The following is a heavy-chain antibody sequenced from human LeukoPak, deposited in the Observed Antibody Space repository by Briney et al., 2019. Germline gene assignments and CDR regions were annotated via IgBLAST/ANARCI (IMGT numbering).Heavy chain of an antibody. V-gene: IGHV4-39*01. D-gene: IGHD6-19*01. CDR1: GGSISSSSYY. CDR2: IYYSGST. J-gene: IGHJ4*02. Sequence: SETLSLTCTVSGGSISSSSYYWGWIRQPPGKGLEWIGSIYYSGSTYYNPSLKGRVPISVDTSKTQFSLKLSSVTAADTAVYYCASSLAVAGTSQIDYWGQGTLVTVSS. CDR3: ASSLAVAGTSQIDY.